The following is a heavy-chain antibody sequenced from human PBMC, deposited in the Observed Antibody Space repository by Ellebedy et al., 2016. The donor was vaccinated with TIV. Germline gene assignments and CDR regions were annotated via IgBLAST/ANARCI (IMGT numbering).Heavy chain of an antibody. CDR2: ISIYNGAA. J-gene: IGHJ4*02. CDR3: AREGDFVVVNDRYISYFDL. Sequence: AASVKVSCKASGYNFATNGINWVRQAPGQGLEWMGWISIYNGAAKSAQKFQDRLSMTRDTSTSTAYMDLRSLRPDDSAVYFCAREGDFVVVNDRYISYFDLWGQGTLVTVS. D-gene: IGHD2-21*01. V-gene: IGHV1-18*01. CDR1: GYNFATNG.